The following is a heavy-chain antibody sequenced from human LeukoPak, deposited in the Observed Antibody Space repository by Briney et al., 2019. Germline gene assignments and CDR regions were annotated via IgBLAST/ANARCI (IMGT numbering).Heavy chain of an antibody. CDR1: GFTFSSYW. J-gene: IGHJ4*02. CDR3: ARDNLPLYYYDSSGYYYFDY. CDR2: IKQDGSEK. D-gene: IGHD3-22*01. V-gene: IGHV3-7*01. Sequence: PGGSLRLSCAASGFTFSSYWMSWVRQAPGKGLEWVANIKQDGSEKYYVDSVKGRFTISRDNAKNSLYLQMNSLRAEDTAVYYCARDNLPLYYYDSSGYYYFDYWGQGTLVTVSS.